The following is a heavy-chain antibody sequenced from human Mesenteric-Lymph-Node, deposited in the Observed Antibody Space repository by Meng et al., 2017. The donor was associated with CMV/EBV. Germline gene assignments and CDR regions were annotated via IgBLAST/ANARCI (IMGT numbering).Heavy chain of an antibody. CDR2: IYYGGNT. CDR1: GGSISSNTYY. V-gene: IGHV4-39*07. D-gene: IGHD3-9*01. CDR3: AKDTTGYYEDTNWFDP. Sequence: SQTLSLTCTVSGGSISSNTYYWAWIRQPPGKGLEWIASIYYGGNTYYNPSLKSRATISVGMSKNQFSLKLSSMTAADTAIYYCAKDTTGYYEDTNWFDPWGQGTLVTVSS. J-gene: IGHJ5*02.